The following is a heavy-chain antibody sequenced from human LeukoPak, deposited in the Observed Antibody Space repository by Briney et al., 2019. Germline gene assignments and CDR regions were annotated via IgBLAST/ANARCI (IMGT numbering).Heavy chain of an antibody. CDR1: GGSISSSSYY. Sequence: SETLSLTCTVSGGSISSSSYYWGWIRQPPGKGLEWIGSIYYSGSTYYNPSLKSRVTISVDTPKNQFSLKLSSVTAADTAVYYCARPPAYYYGSGSYRGDAFDIWGQGTMVTVSS. J-gene: IGHJ3*02. D-gene: IGHD3-10*01. CDR2: IYYSGST. CDR3: ARPPAYYYGSGSYRGDAFDI. V-gene: IGHV4-39*01.